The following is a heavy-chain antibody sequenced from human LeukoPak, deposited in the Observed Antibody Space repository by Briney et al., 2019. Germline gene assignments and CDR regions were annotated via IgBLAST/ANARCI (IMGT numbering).Heavy chain of an antibody. CDR2: ISYDGSNK. CDR1: GFTFSSYG. CDR3: AKDRESGSYWGGADY. V-gene: IGHV3-30*18. J-gene: IGHJ4*02. D-gene: IGHD1-26*01. Sequence: PGGSLRLSCAASGFTFSSYGMHWVRQAPGKGLEWVAVISYDGSNKYYADSVKGRFTISRDNSKNTLYLQMHSLRAEDTAVYYCAKDRESGSYWGGADYWGQGTLVTVSS.